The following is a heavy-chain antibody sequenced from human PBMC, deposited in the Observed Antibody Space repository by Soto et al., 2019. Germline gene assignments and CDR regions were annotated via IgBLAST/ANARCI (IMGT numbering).Heavy chain of an antibody. CDR2: IYSGGST. Sequence: PGGSLRLSCAASGFTVSSNYMSWVRQAPGKGLEWVSVIYSGGSTYYADSVKGRFTISRDNSKNTLYLQMNSLRAEDTAVYYCARTDSMIVGATWYGMDVWGQGTTVTVSS. D-gene: IGHD1-26*01. J-gene: IGHJ6*02. CDR3: ARTDSMIVGATWYGMDV. CDR1: GFTVSSNY. V-gene: IGHV3-53*01.